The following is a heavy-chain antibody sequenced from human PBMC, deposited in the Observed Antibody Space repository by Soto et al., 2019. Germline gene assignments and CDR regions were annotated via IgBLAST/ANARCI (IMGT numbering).Heavy chain of an antibody. Sequence: QVQLQESGPGLVKPSETLSLTCTVSGGSVSSGSYYWSWIRQPPGKGLEWIGYIYYSGSTNYNPCLKSRGTISVDTSKHQCSLKLSSVTAADPAVYYCARGIEGWYQGRYYYGMDVWGQGTTVTVSS. D-gene: IGHD6-19*01. CDR3: ARGIEGWYQGRYYYGMDV. CDR1: GGSVSSGSYY. J-gene: IGHJ6*02. V-gene: IGHV4-61*01. CDR2: IYYSGST.